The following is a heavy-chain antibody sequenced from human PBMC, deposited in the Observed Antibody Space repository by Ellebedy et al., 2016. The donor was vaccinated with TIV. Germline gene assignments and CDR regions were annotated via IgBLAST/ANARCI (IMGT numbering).Heavy chain of an antibody. D-gene: IGHD6-13*01. CDR3: ARLPRGIAAAGTNY. V-gene: IGHV4-39*01. CDR2: IYYSGST. Sequence: SETLSLXCTVSGGSISSSSYYWGWFRQPPGKGLEWIGSIYYSGSTYYNPSLKSRVTISVDTSKNQFSLKLSSVTAADSAVYYCARLPRGIAAAGTNYWGQGTLVTVSS. J-gene: IGHJ4*02. CDR1: GGSISSSSYY.